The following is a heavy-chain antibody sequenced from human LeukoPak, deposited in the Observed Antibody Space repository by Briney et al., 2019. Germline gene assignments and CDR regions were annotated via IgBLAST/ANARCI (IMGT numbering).Heavy chain of an antibody. CDR2: IYYSGST. V-gene: IGHV4-39*07. D-gene: IGHD3-16*02. CDR3: AREYVWGSYRQRNWFDP. J-gene: IGHJ5*02. CDR1: GGSISSSSYY. Sequence: PSETLSLTCTVSGGSISSSSYYWGWIRQPPGKGLEWIGSIYYSGSTYYNPSLKSRVTISVDTSKNQFSLKLSSVTAADTAVYYCAREYVWGSYRQRNWFDPWGQGTLVTVSS.